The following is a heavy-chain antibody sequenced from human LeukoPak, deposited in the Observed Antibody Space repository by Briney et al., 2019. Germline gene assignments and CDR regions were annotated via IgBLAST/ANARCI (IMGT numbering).Heavy chain of an antibody. CDR3: ARGAPYRDSDDY. D-gene: IGHD1-26*01. J-gene: IGHJ4*02. CDR2: INQDGSVK. V-gene: IGHV3-7*05. Sequence: GGSLRLSCAASGLTFSNYWMSWVRQAPGKGLEWVANINQDGSVKNHVDSVKGRFTISRDNAKNSLYLQMNSLRPEDTAVYYCARGAPYRDSDDYWGQGTLVTVSS. CDR1: GLTFSNYW.